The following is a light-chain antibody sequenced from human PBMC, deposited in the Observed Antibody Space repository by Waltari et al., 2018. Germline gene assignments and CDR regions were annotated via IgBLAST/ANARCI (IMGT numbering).Light chain of an antibody. Sequence: IVLTQSPGTLSLSPGERATLSCRASQSVGTSLAWYRRQKGGKAPRLLIYGVSIRATGISDRFSGSGFGTDFSLTISGLEPEDSAVYYCQHYVRLPVTFGQGTTVEIK. CDR3: QHYVRLPVT. V-gene: IGKV3-20*01. J-gene: IGKJ1*01. CDR1: QSVGTS. CDR2: GVS.